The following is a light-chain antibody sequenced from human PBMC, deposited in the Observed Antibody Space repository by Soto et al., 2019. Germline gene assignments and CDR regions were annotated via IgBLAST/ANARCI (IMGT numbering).Light chain of an antibody. Sequence: QAALTQPPSVCGAPGQRVTISCTGSSSNIGAGYDVNWYQQLPETAPKLLIFGDSNRPSGVPDRFSGSKSGTSASLVIAGPQADDEADYYCQSNDTGLSGSDVFGTGTKVTVL. CDR1: SSNIGAGYD. V-gene: IGLV1-40*01. CDR2: GDS. CDR3: QSNDTGLSGSDV. J-gene: IGLJ1*01.